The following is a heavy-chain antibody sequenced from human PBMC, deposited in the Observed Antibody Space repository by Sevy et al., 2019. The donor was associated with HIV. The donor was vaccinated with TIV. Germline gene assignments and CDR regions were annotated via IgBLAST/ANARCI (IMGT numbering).Heavy chain of an antibody. D-gene: IGHD3-22*01. CDR1: GFTFSSYS. CDR3: ARDHAGYYDSSGYYYGDYYFDY. CDR2: ISSSSSYI. J-gene: IGHJ4*02. V-gene: IGHV3-21*01. Sequence: GGSLRLSCAASGFTFSSYSMNWVRQAPGKGLEWVSSISSSSSYIYYADSVKGRFTISRDNAKNSLYLQMNSLRAEDTAVYYCARDHAGYYDSSGYYYGDYYFDYWGQGTLVTVSS.